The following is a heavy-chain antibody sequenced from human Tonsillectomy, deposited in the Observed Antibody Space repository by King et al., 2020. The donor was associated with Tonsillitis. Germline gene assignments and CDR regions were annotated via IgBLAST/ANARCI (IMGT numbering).Heavy chain of an antibody. J-gene: IGHJ2*01. D-gene: IGHD1-26*01. CDR3: ARHDTEGGYFGL. V-gene: IGHV5-51*01. Sequence: QLVQSGSEVKKPGESLRISCTGIGYNFPAYWIGWVRQMPGRGPEWMGIIFPGDSDTRYSPSFKGQVTISADVSMSTAYLEWSSLKASDSGIYYCARHDTEGGYFGLWGRGTLISVSS. CDR2: IFPGDSDT. CDR1: GYNFPAYW.